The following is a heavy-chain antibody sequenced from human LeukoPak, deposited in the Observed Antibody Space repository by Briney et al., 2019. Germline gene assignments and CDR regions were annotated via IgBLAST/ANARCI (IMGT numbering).Heavy chain of an antibody. CDR3: LKTGGSSHY. CDR1: GFTFRSYG. V-gene: IGHV3-30*02. CDR2: IRYDGGNK. Sequence: GGSLRLSCAASGFTFRSYGMHCVPQAPGKGLVWVAFIRYDGGNKYYPDSVKGRFTISRDNSTSTLYLKMDSLRAEDTAVYYCLKTGGSSHYWGQGTLVTVSS. J-gene: IGHJ4*02. D-gene: IGHD6-6*01.